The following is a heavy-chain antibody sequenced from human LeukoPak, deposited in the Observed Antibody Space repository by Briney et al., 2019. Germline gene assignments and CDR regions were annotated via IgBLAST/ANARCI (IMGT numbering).Heavy chain of an antibody. V-gene: IGHV3-74*01. Sequence: RGGSLRLSCAASGFTFISYWMSWVRQAPGKGLMWVSQINSDGSATSCADPVKGRCTISRDNAKNMLYLEMNSLRVEDTAVYFCTRDHGLDVWGQGTTVTVSS. CDR1: GFTFISYW. CDR3: TRDHGLDV. J-gene: IGHJ6*02. CDR2: INSDGSAT.